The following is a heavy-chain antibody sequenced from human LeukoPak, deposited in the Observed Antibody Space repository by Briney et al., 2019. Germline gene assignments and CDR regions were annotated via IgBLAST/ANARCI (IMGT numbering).Heavy chain of an antibody. J-gene: IGHJ4*02. CDR2: ISYDGSNK. CDR1: GFSLNSYG. Sequence: PGGSLRLSRAASGFSLNSYGMHWLRQAPAKGLEGVAVISYDGSNKYYADSVKGRFTISRDNSKNTLYLQMNSLRAEDTAVYYSAKDVGGVYNYFDFWGQGTLVTVSS. V-gene: IGHV3-30*18. D-gene: IGHD3-16*01. CDR3: AKDVGGVYNYFDF.